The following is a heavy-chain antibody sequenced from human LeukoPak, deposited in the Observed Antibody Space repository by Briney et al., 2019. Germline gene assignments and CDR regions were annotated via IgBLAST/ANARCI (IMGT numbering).Heavy chain of an antibody. V-gene: IGHV3-23*01. CDR1: GFTFSSFA. CDR2: ISVSGGST. CDR3: GKGSSPNWFDP. D-gene: IGHD6-13*01. Sequence: GGSLRLSCAASGFTFSSFAVNWVRQAPGKGLEWVSTISVSGGSTYYADPVKGRFTISRDNSKNTLYLQMSSLRAEDTAVYYCGKGSSPNWFDPWGQGTLVTVSS. J-gene: IGHJ5*02.